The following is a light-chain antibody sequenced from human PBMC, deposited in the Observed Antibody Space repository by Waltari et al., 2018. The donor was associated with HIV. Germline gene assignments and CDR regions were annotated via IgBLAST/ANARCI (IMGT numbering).Light chain of an antibody. V-gene: IGLV2-14*03. CDR1: NSDVGTYNF. J-gene: IGLJ1*01. CDR3: TSFTSASTRV. CDR2: DVS. Sequence: QSALTQPASVSGSPGQSITISCTGTNSDVGTYNFVSWYQQHPGNAPQLIIYDVSLRPSGVSNRFSGSKSGNTASLTISGLQAEDEADYYCTSFTSASTRVFGSGTKVTVL.